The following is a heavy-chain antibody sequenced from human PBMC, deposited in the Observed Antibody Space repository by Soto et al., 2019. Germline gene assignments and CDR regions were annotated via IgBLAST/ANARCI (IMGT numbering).Heavy chain of an antibody. Sequence: QVQLQQWGAGLLKPSETLSLTCAVYGGSFSGYYWNWIRQPPGKGLEWIGETSHSGSTTNYNPSLKSRGTISIETSKNQFSLKLSSVTAADTAVYYCARHCAGDCSHAFDMWGQGTKVTVSS. CDR1: GGSFSGYY. CDR2: TSHSGST. J-gene: IGHJ3*02. V-gene: IGHV4-34*01. D-gene: IGHD2-21*02. CDR3: ARHCAGDCSHAFDM.